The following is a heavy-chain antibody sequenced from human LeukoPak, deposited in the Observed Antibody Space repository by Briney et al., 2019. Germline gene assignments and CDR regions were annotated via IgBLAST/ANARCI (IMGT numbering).Heavy chain of an antibody. V-gene: IGHV4-39*07. D-gene: IGHD2-2*01. CDR1: GGSISSSIYY. CDR3: ARGRYQLLFLGIGHWFDP. J-gene: IGHJ5*02. CDR2: IYYSGST. Sequence: SETLSLTCAVSGGSISSSIYYWGWIRQPPGKGLEWIGTIYYSGSTYYNPSLKSRVTISVGTSKNQFSLKLSSVTAADTAVYYCARGRYQLLFLGIGHWFDPWGQGTLVTVSS.